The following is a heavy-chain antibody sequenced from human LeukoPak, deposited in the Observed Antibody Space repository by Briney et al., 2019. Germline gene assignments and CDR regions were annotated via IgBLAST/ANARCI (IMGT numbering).Heavy chain of an antibody. Sequence: GGSLRLSCAASGFAFSTYSMNWVRQPPRQGLKWVASISLNSAAIYYADSVRGRFTISRDNSKNTLSLQMNSLRAEDTAVYYCVRDISGEKSFDYWGQGTLVTVSS. J-gene: IGHJ4*02. D-gene: IGHD3-10*01. CDR2: ISLNSAAI. V-gene: IGHV3-21*01. CDR3: VRDISGEKSFDY. CDR1: GFAFSTYS.